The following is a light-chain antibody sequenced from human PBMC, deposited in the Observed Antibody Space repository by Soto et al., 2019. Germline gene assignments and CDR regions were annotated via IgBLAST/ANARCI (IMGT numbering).Light chain of an antibody. Sequence: DIQMTQSPSSLSASVGDRVTITCRASQSISSYLNWYQQKPGKAPKLLIYAASSLQSGVPSRFSVSASGTDFTLTISSLQPEDFATYYCQQSYSTQYTFGQGTQLEIK. CDR1: QSISSY. CDR2: AAS. J-gene: IGKJ2*01. CDR3: QQSYSTQYT. V-gene: IGKV1-39*01.